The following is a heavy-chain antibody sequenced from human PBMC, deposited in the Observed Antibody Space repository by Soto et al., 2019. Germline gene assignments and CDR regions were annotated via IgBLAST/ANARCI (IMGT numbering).Heavy chain of an antibody. J-gene: IGHJ6*02. CDR1: GFTFTSYG. D-gene: IGHD2-2*01. Sequence: QVQVVESGGGVVQPGRSLRLSCAASGFTFTSYGMHWVRQAPGKGLEWVAVISYDGGDKYYADSVKGQFTISRDNSKNTLYLQMNSLRAEDTAVYYCAKASGYCSSASCSRLIYYYYGMDVWGQGTTVTVSS. CDR3: AKASGYCSSASCSRLIYYYYGMDV. V-gene: IGHV3-30*18. CDR2: ISYDGGDK.